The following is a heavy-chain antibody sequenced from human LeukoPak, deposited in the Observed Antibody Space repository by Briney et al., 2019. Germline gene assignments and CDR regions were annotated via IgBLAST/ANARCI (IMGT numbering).Heavy chain of an antibody. CDR3: ARGGYSYGYYFDY. Sequence: PSETLSLTCAVCGGSFSGYYWSWIRQPPGKGLEWIGEINHSGSTNYNPSLKSRVTISVDTSKNQFSLKLSSVTAADTAVYYCARGGYSYGYYFDYWGQGTLVTVSS. V-gene: IGHV4-34*01. CDR1: GGSFSGYY. CDR2: INHSGST. J-gene: IGHJ4*02. D-gene: IGHD5-18*01.